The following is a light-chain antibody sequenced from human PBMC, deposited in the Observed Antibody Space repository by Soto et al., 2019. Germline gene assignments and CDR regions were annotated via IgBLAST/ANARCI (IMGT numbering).Light chain of an antibody. V-gene: IGKV3-15*01. CDR1: QSVTSN. Sequence: EIVMTQSPATLSVSPGERVTLSCRASQSVTSNLAWYPQKPGQAPRLLIYGASTRATGTPARFSGSGSGTEFTLTISSLQSEDFAVYYCQQYNNWLGTFGQGTKVDI. CDR3: QQYNNWLGT. J-gene: IGKJ1*01. CDR2: GAS.